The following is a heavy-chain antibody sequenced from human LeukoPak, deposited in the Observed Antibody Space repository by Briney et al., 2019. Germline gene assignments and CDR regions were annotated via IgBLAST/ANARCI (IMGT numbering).Heavy chain of an antibody. CDR3: ASGCATIRDYYYAN. J-gene: IGHJ4*02. V-gene: IGHV3-20*01. CDR2: INWNGGST. Sequence: PGGSLRLSCAGSGFTSDEYGMNAVRQVPGKGLEWISAINWNGGSTHYADSVRGRFTISRDNARNSMFLHMNSLRTYDTALDMCASGCATIRDYYYANWGQGILVTVSS. D-gene: IGHD1-26*01. CDR1: GFTSDEYG.